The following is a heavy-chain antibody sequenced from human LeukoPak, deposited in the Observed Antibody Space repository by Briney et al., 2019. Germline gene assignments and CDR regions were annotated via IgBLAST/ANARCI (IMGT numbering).Heavy chain of an antibody. CDR2: FDSEEYDT. CDR3: ARVRRADEMGATGYYFDY. Sequence: ASVKVSCKVSGYTLTALALHWVRQAPGKGFEWIGGFDSEEYDTIYAQKFQGRVTMTEDTSTDTAYMELRSLRSDDTAVYYCARVRRADEMGATGYYFDYWGQGTLVTVSS. CDR1: GYTLTALA. V-gene: IGHV1-24*01. J-gene: IGHJ4*02. D-gene: IGHD1-26*01.